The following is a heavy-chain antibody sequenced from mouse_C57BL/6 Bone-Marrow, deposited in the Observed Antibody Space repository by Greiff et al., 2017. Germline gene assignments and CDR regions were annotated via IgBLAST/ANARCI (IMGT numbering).Heavy chain of an antibody. D-gene: IGHD3-3*01. Sequence: QVQLQQSGAELGRPGASVKLSCKASGYTFTSYGISWVKQRTGQGLEWIGEIYPRSGNTYYNEKFKGKTTMTADKSSSTAYMEVRSLTSEDAAVYYCCSRGYYAMDYWGQGTSVTVSS. V-gene: IGHV1-81*01. CDR2: IYPRSGNT. CDR1: GYTFTSYG. CDR3: CSRGYYAMDY. J-gene: IGHJ4*01.